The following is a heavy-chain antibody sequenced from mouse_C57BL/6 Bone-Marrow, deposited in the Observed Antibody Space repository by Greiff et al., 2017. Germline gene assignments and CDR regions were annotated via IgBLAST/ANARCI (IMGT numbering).Heavy chain of an antibody. CDR2: ISDGGSYT. CDR1: GFTFSSYA. Sequence: EVHLVESGGGLVKPGGSLKLSCAASGFTFSSYAMSWVRQTPEKRLEWVATISDGGSYTYYPDNVKGRFTISRDNAKNNLYLQMSHLKSEDTAMYYCARGWAYYAMDYWGQGTSVTVSS. V-gene: IGHV5-4*01. CDR3: ARGWAYYAMDY. J-gene: IGHJ4*01. D-gene: IGHD4-1*01.